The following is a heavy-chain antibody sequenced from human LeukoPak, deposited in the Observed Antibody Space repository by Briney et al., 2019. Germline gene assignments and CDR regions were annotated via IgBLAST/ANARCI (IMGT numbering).Heavy chain of an antibody. CDR3: TRDQMNY. D-gene: IGHD5-24*01. Sequence: GGSLRLSCTASEVTVSRNYMLWVRQAPGKGLEWVSLIFSNGDTHYADSVKGRFTISRDTSKNTVSLQMNSLRVEDTAMYYCTRDQMNYWGQGTLVTVSS. J-gene: IGHJ4*02. CDR1: EVTVSRNY. V-gene: IGHV3-53*01. CDR2: IFSNGDT.